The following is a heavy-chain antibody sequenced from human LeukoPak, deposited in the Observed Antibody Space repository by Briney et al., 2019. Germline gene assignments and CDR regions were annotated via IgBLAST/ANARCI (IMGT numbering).Heavy chain of an antibody. Sequence: GGSLRLSCAASGFTFSSYSMNWVRQAPGKGLEWVSYITPSSSTIYYADSVKGRFTISRDNAKNSLYLQMNSLRAEDTAVYYCAKKAVAAKYNWFDPWGQGTLVTVSS. J-gene: IGHJ5*02. CDR2: ITPSSSTI. CDR1: GFTFSSYS. CDR3: AKKAVAAKYNWFDP. D-gene: IGHD6-19*01. V-gene: IGHV3-48*04.